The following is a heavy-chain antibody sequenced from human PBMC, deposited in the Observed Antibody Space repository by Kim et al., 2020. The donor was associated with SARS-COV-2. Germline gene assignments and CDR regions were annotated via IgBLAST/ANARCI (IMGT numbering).Heavy chain of an antibody. V-gene: IGHV1-8*01. D-gene: IGHD2-2*01. CDR2: MNPNSVNT. CDR1: GYTFTSYD. CDR3: ARVRKYQLLISVHYYYGMDV. Sequence: ASVKVSCKASGYTFTSYDINWVRQATGQGLEWMGWMNPNSVNTGYAQKFQGRVTMTRNTSISTAYMELSSLRSEDTAVYYCARVRKYQLLISVHYYYGMDVWGQGTTVTVSS. J-gene: IGHJ6*02.